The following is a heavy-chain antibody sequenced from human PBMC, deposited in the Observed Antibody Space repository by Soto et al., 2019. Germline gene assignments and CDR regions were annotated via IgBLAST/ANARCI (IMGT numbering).Heavy chain of an antibody. Sequence: PGGSLRLACAASGVTFSSYGMHWVRQAPGKGLEWVAVIWYDGSNKYYADSVKGRFTISRDNSKNTLYLQMNSLRAEDTAVYYCARDLARKRTVTTWLNSYGMDVWGQGTTVTVSS. D-gene: IGHD4-17*01. CDR1: GVTFSSYG. CDR3: ARDLARKRTVTTWLNSYGMDV. CDR2: IWYDGSNK. V-gene: IGHV3-33*01. J-gene: IGHJ6*02.